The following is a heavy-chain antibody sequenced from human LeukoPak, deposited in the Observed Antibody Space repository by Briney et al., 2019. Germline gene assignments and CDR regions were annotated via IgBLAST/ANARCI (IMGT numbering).Heavy chain of an antibody. J-gene: IGHJ4*02. D-gene: IGHD3-10*01. CDR3: TTRDFSSPLQDY. CDR1: GFTFSNAW. V-gene: IGHV3-15*01. Sequence: GGSLRLSCAASGFTFSNAWMSWVRQAPGKGLEWVGRIKSKTDGGTTDYAAPVKDRFTISRDDSKNTLYLQMNSLKTEDTAVYYCTTRDFSSPLQDYWGQGTLVTVSS. CDR2: IKSKTDGGTT.